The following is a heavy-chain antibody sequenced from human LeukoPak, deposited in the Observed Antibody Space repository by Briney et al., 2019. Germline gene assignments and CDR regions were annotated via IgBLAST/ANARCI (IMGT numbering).Heavy chain of an antibody. V-gene: IGHV4-4*07. CDR2: IYTSGST. D-gene: IGHD3-10*01. Sequence: SETLSFTCTVSGGSISSYYWSWIRQPAGKGLEWIGRIYTSGSTNYNPSLKSRVTMSVDTSKNQFSLKLSSVTAADTAVYYCARYYYGSGSYHWFDPWGQGTLVTVSS. J-gene: IGHJ5*02. CDR1: GGSISSYY. CDR3: ARYYYGSGSYHWFDP.